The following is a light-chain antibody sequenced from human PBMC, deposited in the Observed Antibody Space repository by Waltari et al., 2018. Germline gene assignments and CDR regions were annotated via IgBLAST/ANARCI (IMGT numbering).Light chain of an antibody. Sequence: IQMTQSPSSLSASVGDRVTITCRASQTISRYLNWYQQKPGKAPNHLIYAASSLQSGVPSRFSGSGSVRDFSLIITSLQPEDFATYYCQESYSFTRTFGQGTKVEIK. CDR1: QTISRY. V-gene: IGKV1-39*01. J-gene: IGKJ1*01. CDR2: AAS. CDR3: QESYSFTRT.